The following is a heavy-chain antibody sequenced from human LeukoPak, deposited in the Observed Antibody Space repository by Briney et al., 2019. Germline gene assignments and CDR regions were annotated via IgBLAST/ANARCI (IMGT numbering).Heavy chain of an antibody. CDR3: ARDNAIIPAEIADY. J-gene: IGHJ4*02. D-gene: IGHD2-2*01. V-gene: IGHV1-18*01. Sequence: ASVKVSCKTSGYTFTRYGISWVRQAPGQGLEWMGWISAYEGSTKYAQKVQGRVSMTTDTSTSTAYMELRSLRSDDTAVYYCARDNAIIPAEIADYWGQGTQVTVSS. CDR1: GYTFTRYG. CDR2: ISAYEGST.